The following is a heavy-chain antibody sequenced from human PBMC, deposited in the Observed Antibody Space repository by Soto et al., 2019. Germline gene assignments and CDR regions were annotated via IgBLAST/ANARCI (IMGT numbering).Heavy chain of an antibody. V-gene: IGHV1-69*13. CDR3: ARSSEVYCDFWSGYYTGFDY. J-gene: IGHJ4*02. CDR1: GGTFSSYA. CDR2: IIPIFGTA. Sequence: GASVKVSCKASGGTFSSYAISWVRQAPGQGLEWMGGIIPIFGTANYAQKFQGRVTITADESTSTAYMELSSLRSEDTAVYYCARSSEVYCDFWSGYYTGFDYWGQGTLVTVSS. D-gene: IGHD3-3*01.